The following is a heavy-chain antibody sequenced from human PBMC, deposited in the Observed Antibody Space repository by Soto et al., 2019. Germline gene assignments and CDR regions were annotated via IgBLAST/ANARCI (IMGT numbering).Heavy chain of an antibody. Sequence: PGGSLRLSCAASGFTFSSYAMHWVRQAPGKGLEYVSAISSNGGSTYYANSVKGRFTISRDNSKNTLYLQMGSLRAEDMAVYYCARSYGSGSYYISHYYYGMDVWGQGT. CDR3: ARSYGSGSYYISHYYYGMDV. J-gene: IGHJ6*02. V-gene: IGHV3-64*01. CDR2: ISSNGGST. CDR1: GFTFSSYA. D-gene: IGHD3-10*01.